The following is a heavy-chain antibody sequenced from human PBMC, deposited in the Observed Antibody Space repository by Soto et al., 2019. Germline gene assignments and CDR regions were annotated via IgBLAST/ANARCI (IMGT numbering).Heavy chain of an antibody. Sequence: LQLQESGSGLVKPSQTLSLTCGVSGDSITSGGSSWNWIRQPPGNGLEWIGYSYEGVKSYYNPSLRIRDTFSMNTSRNEVSLKLPSVAAPGTAFYSCSRASQYYFDTSGNPTGPHFAFHPCGQGTIVTSSS. V-gene: IGHV4-30-2*01. D-gene: IGHD3-22*01. CDR3: SRASQYYFDTSGNPTGPHFAFHP. CDR1: GDSITSGGSS. J-gene: IGHJ3*01. CDR2: SYEGVKS.